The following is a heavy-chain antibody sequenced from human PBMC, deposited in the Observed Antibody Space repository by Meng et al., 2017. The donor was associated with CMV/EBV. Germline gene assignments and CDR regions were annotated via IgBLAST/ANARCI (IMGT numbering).Heavy chain of an antibody. V-gene: IGHV3-7*01. CDR2: IKQDGSEK. CDR1: GFTFSSYW. J-gene: IGHJ4*02. D-gene: IGHD5-12*01. CDR3: ARERTYLRGYSGYDFRYFDY. Sequence: GESLKISCAASGFTFSSYWMSWDRQAPGKGLEWVANIKQDGSEKYYVDSVKGRFTISRDNAKNSLYLQMNSLRAEDTAVYYCARERTYLRGYSGYDFRYFDYWGQGTLVTVSS.